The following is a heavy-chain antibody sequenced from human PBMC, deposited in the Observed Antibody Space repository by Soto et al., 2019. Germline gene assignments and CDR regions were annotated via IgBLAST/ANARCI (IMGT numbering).Heavy chain of an antibody. Sequence: ASVKVSCETSGYIFTDYYIHWVRQAPGQGLEWMGYINPKTGGTTYAQKFQGWVTMTRDTSVSTAYIDLSSLKFNDTAVYYCARDQGNSSSWPIDFWGQGTVVTVSS. V-gene: IGHV1-2*04. D-gene: IGHD6-13*01. CDR2: INPKTGGT. J-gene: IGHJ4*02. CDR1: GYIFTDYY. CDR3: ARDQGNSSSWPIDF.